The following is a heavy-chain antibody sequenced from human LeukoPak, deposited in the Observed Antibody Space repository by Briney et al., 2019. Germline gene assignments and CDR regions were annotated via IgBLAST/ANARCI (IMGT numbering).Heavy chain of an antibody. J-gene: IGHJ4*02. CDR3: ATFGLVAALDL. Sequence: GGSLRLSCAASGFSFNAYWMAWVRQAPGTGLEWVANINPAGSETFHVDPVKGRFSVSRDHAKNLVYLQMNSLRAEDTAVYYCATFGLVAALDLWGQGTLVTVSS. CDR1: GFSFNAYW. D-gene: IGHD5-12*01. CDR2: INPAGSET. V-gene: IGHV3-7*01.